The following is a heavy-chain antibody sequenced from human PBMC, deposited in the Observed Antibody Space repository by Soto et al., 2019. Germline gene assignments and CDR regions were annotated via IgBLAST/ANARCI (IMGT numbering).Heavy chain of an antibody. Sequence: QITLKESGPTLVKPTQTLTLTCTFSGFSLSTSGVGVGWIRQPPGKALEWLALIYWDDDKRYSPSLKSRLTITKDTSKNQVDLTMTNMDPVDTATYYCARHLPVAVFDYWGQGTLVTVFS. CDR1: GFSLSTSGVG. D-gene: IGHD2-21*01. CDR2: IYWDDDK. V-gene: IGHV2-5*02. J-gene: IGHJ4*02. CDR3: ARHLPVAVFDY.